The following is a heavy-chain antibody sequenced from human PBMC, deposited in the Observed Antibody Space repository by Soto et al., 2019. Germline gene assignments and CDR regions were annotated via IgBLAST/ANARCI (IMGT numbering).Heavy chain of an antibody. J-gene: IGHJ4*02. V-gene: IGHV3-66*01. CDR2: IYSGGST. CDR1: GFTVSSNY. Sequence: EVQLVESGGGLVQPGGSLRLSCAASGFTVSSNYMSWVRQAPGKGLEWVSVIYSGGSTYYADSVKGRFTISRDNSKNTLYLQMNSLRAEDTAVYYCARVSWPPREVTEYWGQGTLVTVSS. CDR3: ARVSWPPREVTEY. D-gene: IGHD4-4*01.